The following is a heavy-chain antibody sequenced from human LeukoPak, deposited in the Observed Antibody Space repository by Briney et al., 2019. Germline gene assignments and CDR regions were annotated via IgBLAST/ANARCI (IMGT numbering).Heavy chain of an antibody. D-gene: IGHD3-22*01. J-gene: IGHJ4*02. CDR3: ARAGDYDSSGYSY. V-gene: IGHV4-61*08. Sequence: SETLSLTCTVSGGSISSGGYYWSWIRQYPGKGLEWIGYIYYSGSTNYNPSLKSRVTISVDTSKNQFSLKLSSVTAADTAVYYCARAGDYDSSGYSYWGQGTLVTVSS. CDR2: IYYSGST. CDR1: GGSISSGGYY.